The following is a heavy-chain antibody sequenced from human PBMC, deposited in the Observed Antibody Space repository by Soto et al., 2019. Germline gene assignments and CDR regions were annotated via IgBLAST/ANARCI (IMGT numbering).Heavy chain of an antibody. CDR3: ARDGYPRRSVHFDC. CDR2: ISSSSSAI. D-gene: IGHD5-18*01. CDR1: GFTFGSYS. V-gene: IGHV3-48*01. J-gene: IGHJ4*02. Sequence: EVQLVESGGGLIQPGGSLRLSCAASGFTFGSYSLNWVRQAPGKGLEWVSYISSSSSAIYYADSVKGRFTISRDNAKNSLYLQMTSLRAGDTAVYFCARDGYPRRSVHFDCWGQGTPVTVSS.